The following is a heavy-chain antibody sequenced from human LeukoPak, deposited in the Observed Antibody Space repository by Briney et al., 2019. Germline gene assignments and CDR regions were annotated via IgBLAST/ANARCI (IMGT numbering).Heavy chain of an antibody. CDR2: IYHSGST. CDR1: GYSISSGYY. V-gene: IGHV4-38-2*02. D-gene: IGHD2-2*01. Sequence: SETLSLTCTVSGYSISSGYYWGWIRQPPGKGLEWIGSIYHSGSTYYNPSLKSRVTISVDTSKNQFSLKLSSVTAADTAVYYCARDIVVVPAAMGCAFDIWGQGTMVTVSS. J-gene: IGHJ3*02. CDR3: ARDIVVVPAAMGCAFDI.